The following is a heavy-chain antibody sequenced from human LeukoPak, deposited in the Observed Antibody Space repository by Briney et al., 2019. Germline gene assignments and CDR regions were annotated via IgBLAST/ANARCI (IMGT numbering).Heavy chain of an antibody. J-gene: IGHJ4*02. V-gene: IGHV3-48*04. Sequence: GGSLRLSCAASGFTFNTYSMNWVRQAPGKGLESVSYISSSSDTIYYADSVKGRFTTSRDNAKNSLYLQMNSLRAEDTAVYYCARDTRGESDYWGQGTLVTVSS. CDR1: GFTFNTYS. CDR2: ISSSSDTI. D-gene: IGHD2-2*01. CDR3: ARDTRGESDY.